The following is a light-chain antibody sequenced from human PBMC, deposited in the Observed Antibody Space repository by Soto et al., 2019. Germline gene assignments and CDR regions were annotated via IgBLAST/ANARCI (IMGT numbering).Light chain of an antibody. J-gene: IGKJ1*01. CDR2: GAS. Sequence: EILLTQSPDTLSLSPGERATLSCKASQSLGGSFLAWYQQKPGQAPRLLIAGASSRATGIADRFSGSASGTDFTLTISRLEPEDFAVYYCQQYASSRTFGQGNRVEVK. CDR1: QSLGGSF. CDR3: QQYASSRT. V-gene: IGKV3-20*01.